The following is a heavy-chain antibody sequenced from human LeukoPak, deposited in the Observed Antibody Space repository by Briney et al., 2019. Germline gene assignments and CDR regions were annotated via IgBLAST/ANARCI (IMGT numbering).Heavy chain of an antibody. CDR2: TYLRSEWHT. Sequence: SQTLSLTCAVSGDSVSNKMGAWNWIRQSPSRGLEWLGRTYLRSEWHTDYAFSVRGRLTITADTSKNHFSLQLASVTPEDSAVYASGWALSWGQGTLVTVSS. CDR1: GDSVSNKMGA. V-gene: IGHV6-1*01. CDR3: GWALS. J-gene: IGHJ5*02. D-gene: IGHD1-26*01.